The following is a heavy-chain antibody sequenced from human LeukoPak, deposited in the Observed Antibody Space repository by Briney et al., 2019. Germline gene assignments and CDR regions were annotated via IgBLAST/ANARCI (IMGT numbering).Heavy chain of an antibody. D-gene: IGHD6-19*01. CDR3: ARAAVAGTWGYFDY. Sequence: GGSLRLSCAASGFTVSNNYMSWVRQAPGKGLEWVSYISSSGSTIYYADSVKGRFTISRDNAKNSLYLQMNRLRAEDTAVYYCARAAVAGTWGYFDYWGQGTLVTVSS. CDR1: GFTVSNNY. CDR2: ISSSGSTI. V-gene: IGHV3-11*04. J-gene: IGHJ4*02.